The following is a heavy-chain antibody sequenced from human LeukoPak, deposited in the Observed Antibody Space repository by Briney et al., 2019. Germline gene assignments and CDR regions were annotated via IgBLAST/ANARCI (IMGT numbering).Heavy chain of an antibody. V-gene: IGHV4-61*02. CDR2: IYTSGST. CDR1: GYSISSGYY. Sequence: SETLSLTCAVSGYSISSGYYWSWIRQPAGKGLEWIGRIYTSGSTNYNPSLKSRVTISVDTSKNQFSLKLSSVTAADTAVYYCARGGCSGGSCYVDYWGQGTLVAVSS. J-gene: IGHJ4*02. D-gene: IGHD2-15*01. CDR3: ARGGCSGGSCYVDY.